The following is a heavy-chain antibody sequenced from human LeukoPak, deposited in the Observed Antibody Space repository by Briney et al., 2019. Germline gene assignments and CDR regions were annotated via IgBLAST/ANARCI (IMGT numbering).Heavy chain of an antibody. CDR2: INPDSGAT. D-gene: IGHD2-8*02. V-gene: IGHV1-2*02. J-gene: IGHJ4*02. Sequence: ASVKVSCKASGYTFTGYYVHWVRQAPGQGFERMGGINPDSGATNYAQKFQGRVTMTRETSITTAYMELSRLRSDDTAVYYCARDFTGGYFDYWGQGTLVTVSS. CDR3: ARDFTGGYFDY. CDR1: GYTFTGYY.